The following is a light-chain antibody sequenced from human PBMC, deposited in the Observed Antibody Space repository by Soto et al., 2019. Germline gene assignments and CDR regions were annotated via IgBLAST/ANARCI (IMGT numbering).Light chain of an antibody. J-gene: IGKJ2*01. V-gene: IGKV3D-15*01. CDR3: QQYSNRYT. Sequence: EIVMTQSPATLSVSPGDRATLSCRASQSVSSSLAWYQHKPGQAPRLLIYGASIRATGIPGRFSGSGSGTEFTLTISSLQSEDFSPYYCQQYSNRYTFGQGTKLEIK. CDR2: GAS. CDR1: QSVSSS.